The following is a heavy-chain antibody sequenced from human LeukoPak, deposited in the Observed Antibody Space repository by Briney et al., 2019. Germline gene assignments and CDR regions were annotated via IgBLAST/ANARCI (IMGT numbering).Heavy chain of an antibody. CDR3: ARVLGYGSGSYYPY. V-gene: IGHV3-7*01. CDR1: GFTFSSSW. J-gene: IGHJ4*02. Sequence: GGSLRLSCAASGFTFSSSWMTCVHQAPGKGLEWVANIKQDGSEKYYVDSVKGRFTISRDNAKNSLSLHMNSLRADDTAVYYCARVLGYGSGSYYPYWGQGTLVTVSS. D-gene: IGHD3-10*01. CDR2: IKQDGSEK.